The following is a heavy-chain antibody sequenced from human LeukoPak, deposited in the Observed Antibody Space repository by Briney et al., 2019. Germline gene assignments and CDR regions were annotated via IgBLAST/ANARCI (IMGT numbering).Heavy chain of an antibody. V-gene: IGHV3-30*18. D-gene: IGHD3-9*01. CDR2: ISYDGSNK. Sequence: GGSLRLSCAASGFTFSSYGVHWVRQAPGKGLEWVAVISYDGSNKYYADSVKGRFTISRDNSKNTLYLQMNSLRAEDTAVYYCAKGGRTGWDAFDIWGQGTMVTVSS. CDR3: AKGGRTGWDAFDI. J-gene: IGHJ3*02. CDR1: GFTFSSYG.